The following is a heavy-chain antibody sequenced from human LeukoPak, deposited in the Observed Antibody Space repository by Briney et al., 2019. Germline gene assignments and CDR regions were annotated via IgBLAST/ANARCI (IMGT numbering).Heavy chain of an antibody. CDR2: IISYSSYI. J-gene: IGHJ6*03. Sequence: GGSLRLSCAASGFSFSSSTMHWVRQAPGKGLEWVSSIISYSSYIYYADSVKGRFTISRDNAKNSLYLQMNSLRAEDTALYYCARLMYYYYYMDVWGKGTTVTVSS. CDR3: ARLMYYYYYMDV. CDR1: GFSFSSST. V-gene: IGHV3-21*04.